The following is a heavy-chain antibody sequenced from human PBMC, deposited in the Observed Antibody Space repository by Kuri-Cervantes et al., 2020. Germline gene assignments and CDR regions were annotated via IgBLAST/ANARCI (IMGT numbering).Heavy chain of an antibody. D-gene: IGHD3-22*01. CDR1: GGSISSYY. CDR2: IYTSGST. CDR3: AGSSGYYFDY. V-gene: IGHV4-4*07. J-gene: IGHJ4*02. Sequence: GSLRLSCTVSGGSISSYYWSWIRQPAGKGLEWIGRIYTSGSTNYNPSLKSRVTISVDTSKNQFSLKLSSVTAADTAVYYCAGSSGYYFDYWGQGTLVTVSS.